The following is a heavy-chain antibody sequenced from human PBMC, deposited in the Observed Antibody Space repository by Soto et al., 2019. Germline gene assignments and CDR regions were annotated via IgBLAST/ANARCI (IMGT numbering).Heavy chain of an antibody. CDR1: GFTFSSYS. J-gene: IGHJ6*02. CDR2: ISSSSSYI. Sequence: EVQLVESGGGLVKPGGSLRLSCAASGFTFSSYSMNWVRQAPGKGLEWVSSISSSSSYIYYAVSVKGRFTISRDNAKTSPYLQMNSLRAEDTAVYYCARAPVPSPVYSYGMDVWGQGTPVTVSS. CDR3: ARAPVPSPVYSYGMDV. V-gene: IGHV3-21*01.